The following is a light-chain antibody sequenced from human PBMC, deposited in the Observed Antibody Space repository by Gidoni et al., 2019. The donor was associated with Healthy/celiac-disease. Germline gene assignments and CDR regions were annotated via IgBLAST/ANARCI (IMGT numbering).Light chain of an antibody. CDR2: DVT. CDR1: SSDVGGYND. Sequence: QSALTQPASVSGSPGQSITISCTGTSSDVGGYNDVSWYQQHPGKAPKLMIFDVTNRPSGVSNRFSGSKSGNTASLTISGLQAEDEADYYCSSYTSSILYVFGTGTKVTVL. V-gene: IGLV2-14*03. J-gene: IGLJ1*01. CDR3: SSYTSSILYV.